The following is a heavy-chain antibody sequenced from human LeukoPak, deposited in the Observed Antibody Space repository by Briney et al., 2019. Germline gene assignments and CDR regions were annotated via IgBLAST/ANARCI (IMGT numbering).Heavy chain of an antibody. V-gene: IGHV3-30-3*01. CDR3: ARDRLRSYYYYGMDV. D-gene: IGHD5/OR15-5a*01. Sequence: GGSLRLSCAASGFTFSSYAMHWVRQAPGKGLEWVAVISYDGSNKYYADSVKGRFTISRDNSKNTLYLQMNSLRAEDTAVYYCARDRLRSYYYYGMDVWGQGTTVIVSS. CDR2: ISYDGSNK. J-gene: IGHJ6*02. CDR1: GFTFSSYA.